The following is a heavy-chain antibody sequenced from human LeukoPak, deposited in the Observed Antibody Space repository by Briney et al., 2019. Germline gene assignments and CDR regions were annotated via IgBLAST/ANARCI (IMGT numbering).Heavy chain of an antibody. V-gene: IGHV3-7*01. CDR1: GFTFSSYW. Sequence: GGSLRLSCAASGFTFSSYWMSWVRQAPGKGLEWVANIKQDGSQKYYVDSLKGRFTISRDDARNSLYLQMNSLRAEDTAVYYCVREETYSSGWYGPDYWGQGTLVTVSS. CDR2: IKQDGSQK. D-gene: IGHD6-19*01. J-gene: IGHJ4*02. CDR3: VREETYSSGWYGPDY.